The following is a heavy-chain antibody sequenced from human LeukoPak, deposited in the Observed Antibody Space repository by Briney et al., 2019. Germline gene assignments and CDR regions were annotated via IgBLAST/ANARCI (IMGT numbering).Heavy chain of an antibody. Sequence: GGSLRLSCAASGFTFRSYTMNWVRQAPGKGLEWVSYISSSGNIIYYADSVKGRFTISRDNARNSLYLQMNSLRAEDTAVYYCARDRGQLATDYWGQGTLVTVSS. V-gene: IGHV3-48*04. CDR2: ISSSGNII. J-gene: IGHJ4*02. CDR3: ARDRGQLATDY. D-gene: IGHD6-6*01. CDR1: GFTFRSYT.